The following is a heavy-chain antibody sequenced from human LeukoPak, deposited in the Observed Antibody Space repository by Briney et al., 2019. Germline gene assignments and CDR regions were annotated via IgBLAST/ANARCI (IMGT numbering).Heavy chain of an antibody. CDR1: GGSFSGYY. CDR2: INHSGST. D-gene: IGHD3-10*01. Sequence: PSETLSLTCAVYGGSFSGYYWSWIRQPPGKGLEWIGEINHSGSTNYNPSLKSRVTISVDTSKNQFSLKLSSVTAADTAVYYCARDTTYYYGSGSYGAFDIWGQGTMVTVSS. CDR3: ARDTTYYYGSGSYGAFDI. J-gene: IGHJ3*02. V-gene: IGHV4-34*01.